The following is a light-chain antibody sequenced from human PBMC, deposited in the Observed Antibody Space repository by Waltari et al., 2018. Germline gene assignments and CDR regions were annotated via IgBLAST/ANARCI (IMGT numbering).Light chain of an antibody. CDR1: DSDVGAYNF. J-gene: IGLJ1*01. CDR2: EVS. V-gene: IGLV2-14*01. CDR3: SSYTTSNAPGV. Sequence: QSALTQPASVPGSPGQSITISCTGTDSDVGAYNFVSWYRQHPGKAPHLIIYEVSERPPGICDRFSGSKSDNTASLTISWLQADDGAVYYCSSYTTSNAPGVFGTGTKVTVL.